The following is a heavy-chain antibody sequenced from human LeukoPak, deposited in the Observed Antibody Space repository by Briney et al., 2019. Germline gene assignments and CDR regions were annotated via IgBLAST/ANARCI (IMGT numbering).Heavy chain of an antibody. CDR1: GYSFTSYW. CDR3: ARGRWQQPKPYYFDY. V-gene: IGHV5-51*01. CDR2: IYPGDSDT. Sequence: GESLQISCKGSGYSFTSYWIGWVRQMPGKGLEWMGIIYPGDSDTRYSPSFQGQVTISADKSISTAYLQWSSLKASDTAMYYCARGRWQQPKPYYFDYWGQGTLVTVSS. J-gene: IGHJ4*02. D-gene: IGHD6-13*01.